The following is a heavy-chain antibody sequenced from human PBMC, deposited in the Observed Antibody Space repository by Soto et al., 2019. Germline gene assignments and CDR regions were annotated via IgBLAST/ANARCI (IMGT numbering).Heavy chain of an antibody. Sequence: SETLSLTCTVSGGSISSYYWSWIRQPPGKGLEWIGYIYYSGSTNYNPSLKSRVTISVDTSKNQFSLKLSSVTAADTAVYYCAGTDSSGSIARFDYWGQGTLVTVSS. CDR1: GGSISSYY. CDR3: AGTDSSGSIARFDY. J-gene: IGHJ4*02. CDR2: IYYSGST. D-gene: IGHD3-22*01. V-gene: IGHV4-59*01.